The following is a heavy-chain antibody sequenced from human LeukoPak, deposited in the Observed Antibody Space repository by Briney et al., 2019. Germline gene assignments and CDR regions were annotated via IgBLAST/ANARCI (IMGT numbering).Heavy chain of an antibody. D-gene: IGHD6-13*01. Sequence: PSETLSLTCAVYGGSFSGYYWSWIRQPPGKGLEWIGEINHSGSTNYNPSLKSRVTISVDTSKNQFSLKLSSVTAADTAVYYCARAAAPTYDAFDIWGQGTMVTVSS. CDR2: INHSGST. CDR3: ARAAAPTYDAFDI. V-gene: IGHV4-34*01. J-gene: IGHJ3*02. CDR1: GGSFSGYY.